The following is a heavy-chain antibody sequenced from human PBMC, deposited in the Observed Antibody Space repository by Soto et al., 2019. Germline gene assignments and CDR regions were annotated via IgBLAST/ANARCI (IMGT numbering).Heavy chain of an antibody. CDR1: GYTFTGDF. J-gene: IGHJ6*02. Sequence: EASVKVSCKASGYTFTGDFLQWVRQAPGQGLEWMGWIDPDSGGTDYAQKFQGRVTMTRDTSISTAYMELSRLRVDDTAVYYCAREEVWGQGTTVTVSS. CDR3: AREEV. V-gene: IGHV1-2*02. CDR2: IDPDSGGT.